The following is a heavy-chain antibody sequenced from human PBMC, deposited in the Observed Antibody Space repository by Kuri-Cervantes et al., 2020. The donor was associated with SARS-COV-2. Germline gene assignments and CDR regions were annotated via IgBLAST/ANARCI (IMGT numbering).Heavy chain of an antibody. D-gene: IGHD3-16*02. Sequence: SVKVSCKASGGTFSSYAISWVRQAPGQGLEWMGGIIPIFGTANYAQKFQGRVTITADESTSTAYMELSSLRSEDTAVYYCARGVEYYDYVWGSYRSWYFDYWGQGTPVTVSS. CDR3: ARGVEYYDYVWGSYRSWYFDY. V-gene: IGHV1-69*13. CDR1: GGTFSSYA. J-gene: IGHJ4*02. CDR2: IIPIFGTA.